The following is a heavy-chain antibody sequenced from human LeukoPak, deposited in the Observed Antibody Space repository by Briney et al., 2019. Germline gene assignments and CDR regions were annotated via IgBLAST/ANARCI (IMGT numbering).Heavy chain of an antibody. CDR2: INPSGGST. D-gene: IGHD3-10*01. Sequence: GASVKVSCKASGYTFTSYYMHWVRQAPGQGLVWMGIINPSGGSTSYAQKFQGRVTMTRDTSTSTVYMELSSLRSEDTAVYYCAREGALLWFGELLPGNSDYWGQGTLVTVSS. J-gene: IGHJ4*02. V-gene: IGHV1-46*01. CDR1: GYTFTSYY. CDR3: AREGALLWFGELLPGNSDY.